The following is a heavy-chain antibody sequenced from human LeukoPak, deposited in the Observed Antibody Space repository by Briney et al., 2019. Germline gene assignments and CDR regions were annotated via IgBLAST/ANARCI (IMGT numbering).Heavy chain of an antibody. J-gene: IGHJ4*02. CDR3: ARGRGSSPPRFDY. CDR2: IYTSGST. V-gene: IGHV4-61*02. CDR1: GGSISSGSYY. Sequence: PSETLSLTCTVSGGSISSGSYYWSWIRQPAGKGLEWIGRIYTSGSTNYNPSLKSRVTISVDTSKNQFSLKLSSVTAADTAVYYCARGRGSSPPRFDYWGQGTLVTVSS. D-gene: IGHD6-13*01.